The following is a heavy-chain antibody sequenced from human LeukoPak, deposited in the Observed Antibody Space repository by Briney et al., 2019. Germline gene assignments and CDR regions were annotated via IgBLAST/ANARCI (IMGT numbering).Heavy chain of an antibody. CDR1: GYTFSSFD. CDR2: MNPNTGNA. Sequence: ASVKVSCKTSGYTFSSFDINWVRQATGQGLEWMGWMNPNTGNAGYAQKFQDRVTITWDASISTAYMDLSSLRSEDTAVYYCARVGYSNSYDYWGQGTLVTVSS. CDR3: ARVGYSNSYDY. V-gene: IGHV1-8*03. J-gene: IGHJ4*02. D-gene: IGHD4-11*01.